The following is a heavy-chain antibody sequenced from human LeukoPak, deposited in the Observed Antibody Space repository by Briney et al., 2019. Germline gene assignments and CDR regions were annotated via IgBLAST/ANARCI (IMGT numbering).Heavy chain of an antibody. Sequence: GGSLRLSCAASGFAVSSNYMSWARQPPGKGLEWLSLIDSSGNTFYADSVKGRFTISRDYLKNTLFLQMNSLRAEDTALYYCARDPVVASPGPFYYHYMDVWGKGTTVTVSS. J-gene: IGHJ6*03. V-gene: IGHV3-53*01. CDR3: ARDPVVASPGPFYYHYMDV. CDR1: GFAVSSNY. CDR2: IDSSGNT. D-gene: IGHD6-13*01.